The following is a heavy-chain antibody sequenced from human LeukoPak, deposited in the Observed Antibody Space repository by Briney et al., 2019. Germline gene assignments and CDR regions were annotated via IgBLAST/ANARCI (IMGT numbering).Heavy chain of an antibody. Sequence: GGSLRLSCAASGFTFSNAWMSWVRQAPGKGLEWAGRIKSKTDGGTTDYAAPVKGRFTISRDDSKNTLYLQMNSLKTEDTAVYYCTTGPERCSSTSCYAVGVDYWGQGTLVTVSS. CDR2: IKSKTDGGTT. D-gene: IGHD2-2*01. J-gene: IGHJ4*02. CDR3: TTGPERCSSTSCYAVGVDY. V-gene: IGHV3-15*01. CDR1: GFTFSNAW.